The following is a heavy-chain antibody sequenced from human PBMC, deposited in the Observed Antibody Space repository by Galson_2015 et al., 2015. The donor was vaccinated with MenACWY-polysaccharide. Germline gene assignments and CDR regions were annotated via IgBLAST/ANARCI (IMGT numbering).Heavy chain of an antibody. V-gene: IGHV3-30-3*01. J-gene: IGHJ4*02. D-gene: IGHD4-23*01. CDR3: ATGLFNYAGNSSFDY. Sequence: SLRLSCAASGFTFSSYAIHWVRQAPGKGLEWVAVISYDGSNKYYADSVRGRFTISRDNSQNTLYLQMNSLRAEDTAVYYCATGLFNYAGNSSFDYWGQGTLVTVSS. CDR2: ISYDGSNK. CDR1: GFTFSSYA.